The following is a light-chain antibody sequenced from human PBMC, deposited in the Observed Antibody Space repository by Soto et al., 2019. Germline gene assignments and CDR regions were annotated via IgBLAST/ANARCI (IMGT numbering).Light chain of an antibody. Sequence: ETVLTQSPGTLSLSPGERATLSCRASQTVTNSYLAWYQQKPGQAPKLLIYAASTRATGIPDRFSASGSGTDFTLTISRLEPEDFAVYYCQQYGDSPRTFGQGTRVEIK. CDR3: QQYGDSPRT. CDR2: AAS. CDR1: QTVTNSY. J-gene: IGKJ1*01. V-gene: IGKV3-20*01.